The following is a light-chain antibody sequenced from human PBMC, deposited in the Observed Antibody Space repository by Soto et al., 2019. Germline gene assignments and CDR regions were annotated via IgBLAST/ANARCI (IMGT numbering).Light chain of an antibody. CDR2: DVS. Sequence: EIVLTQSPATLSLSPGEGVTLPCRASQSVSNSLSWYQQKPGQPPRLLIYDVSNRATGIPARFSGSGSGTDFTLTITSLEPEDFAVYFCHQRYNWPRVTFGQGTRLEIK. J-gene: IGKJ5*01. CDR1: QSVSNS. V-gene: IGKV3-11*01. CDR3: HQRYNWPRVT.